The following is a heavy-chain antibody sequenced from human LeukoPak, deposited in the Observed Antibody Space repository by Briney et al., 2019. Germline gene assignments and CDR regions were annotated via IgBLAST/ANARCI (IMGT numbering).Heavy chain of an antibody. CDR3: ARDVTEGNGAISMIRGVRSHRRTYFDY. V-gene: IGHV4-59*12. CDR1: GGSISSYY. J-gene: IGHJ4*02. Sequence: SSETLSLTCTVSGGSISSYYWSWIRQPPGKGLEWIGYIYYSGSTNYNPSLKSRVTISVDTSKNQFSLKLSSVTAADTAMYYCARDVTEGNGAISMIRGVRSHRRTYFDYWGQGTLVTVSS. CDR2: IYYSGST. D-gene: IGHD3-10*01.